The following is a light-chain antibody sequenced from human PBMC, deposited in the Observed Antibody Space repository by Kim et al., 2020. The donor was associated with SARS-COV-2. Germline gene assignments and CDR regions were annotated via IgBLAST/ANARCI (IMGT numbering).Light chain of an antibody. CDR1: SIRNYY. V-gene: IGLV3-19*01. CDR2: GKN. CDR3: NSRDSSGNLYV. Sequence: QKVKMTCQGDSIRNYYASWYRQKPGQAPVLFIYGKNNRPSGIPDRFSGSSSGNTASLTITGAQAEDEADYYCNSRDSSGNLYVFGTGTKVTVL. J-gene: IGLJ1*01.